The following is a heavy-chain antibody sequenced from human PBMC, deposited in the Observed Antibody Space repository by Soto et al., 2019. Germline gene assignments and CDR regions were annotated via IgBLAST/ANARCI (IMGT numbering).Heavy chain of an antibody. CDR1: VYTLTELS. V-gene: IGHV1-24*01. D-gene: IGHD3-3*01. CDR2: FDPEDGET. J-gene: IGHJ5*02. Sequence: XSVKVSCKVSVYTLTELSMHWVRQAPGKGLEWMGGFDPEDGETIYAQKFQGRVTMTEDTSTDTAYMELSSLRSEDTAVYYCAGLHTYYDFWSGYPTPGSGWFDPSGQGTLATVSS. CDR3: AGLHTYYDFWSGYPTPGSGWFDP.